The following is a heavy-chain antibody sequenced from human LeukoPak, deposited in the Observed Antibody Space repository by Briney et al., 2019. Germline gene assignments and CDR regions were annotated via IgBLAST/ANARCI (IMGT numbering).Heavy chain of an antibody. CDR2: ISSSSSYI. CDR1: GFTFTSYS. CDR3: ARVVYYDYWSGYRADWFDP. J-gene: IGHJ5*02. V-gene: IGHV3-21*06. Sequence: GGSLRLSCAASGFTFTSYSMNWVRQAPGKGLEWVSSISSSSSYIYYADSVKGRFTISRDNAKNSLYLKMNSLRAEDTAVYYCARVVYYDYWSGYRADWFDPRGQGTLVTVSS. D-gene: IGHD3-3*01.